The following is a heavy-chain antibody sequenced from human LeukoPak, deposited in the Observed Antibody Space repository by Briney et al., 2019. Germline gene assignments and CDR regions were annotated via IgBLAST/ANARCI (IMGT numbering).Heavy chain of an antibody. CDR3: ARQEYCSGGSCYTWFDP. CDR2: IYPADSDI. D-gene: IGHD2-15*01. J-gene: IGHJ5*02. Sequence: GESLKISCKGSGYRFSNYWIGWVRHMPGKGLEWMGMIYPADSDIRYSPSFQGQVTISADKSISTAYLQWSSPKASDTAMYYCARQEYCSGGSCYTWFDPWGQGTLVTVSS. V-gene: IGHV5-51*01. CDR1: GYRFSNYW.